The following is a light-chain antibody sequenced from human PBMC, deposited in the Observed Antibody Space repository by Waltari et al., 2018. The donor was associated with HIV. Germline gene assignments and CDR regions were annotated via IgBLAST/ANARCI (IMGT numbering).Light chain of an antibody. CDR1: KLGDKY. V-gene: IGLV3-1*01. Sequence: SYELTQPPPVPVSPGQTASITCSGDKLGDKYACWYQQKPGQSPVLVISQDSKRPSGIPERFSGSNSGNTATLTISGTQAMDEADYYCQAWDSSTWVFGGGTKLTVL. J-gene: IGLJ3*02. CDR2: QDS. CDR3: QAWDSSTWV.